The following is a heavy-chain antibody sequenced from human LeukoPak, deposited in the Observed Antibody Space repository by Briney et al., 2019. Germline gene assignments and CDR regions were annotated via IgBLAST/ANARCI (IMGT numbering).Heavy chain of an antibody. CDR1: GFTFSSFT. CDR2: ITTSTSYI. D-gene: IGHD3-3*01. Sequence: PGGSLRLSCAASGFTFSSFTMNWVRQAPGKGLEWVSSITTSTSYIYYADSVKGRFTISRDSAKNSLYLQMNSLRAEDTAVYYCARDYSYGSGYLYWGQGTLVTVSS. CDR3: ARDYSYGSGYLY. J-gene: IGHJ4*02. V-gene: IGHV3-21*01.